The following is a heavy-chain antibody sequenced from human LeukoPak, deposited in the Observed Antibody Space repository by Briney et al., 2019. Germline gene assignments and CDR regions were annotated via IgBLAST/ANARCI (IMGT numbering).Heavy chain of an antibody. CDR1: GGSISSTNW. D-gene: IGHD4-17*01. Sequence: SETLSLTCTVSGGSISSTNWWSWVRQPPGKGLEWIGQIYHSGSTNYNPSLKSRVTISVDKSKNQFSLKLSSVTAADTAVYYCAKRDYGDYGNWGQGTLVTVSS. J-gene: IGHJ4*02. V-gene: IGHV4-4*02. CDR2: IYHSGST. CDR3: AKRDYGDYGN.